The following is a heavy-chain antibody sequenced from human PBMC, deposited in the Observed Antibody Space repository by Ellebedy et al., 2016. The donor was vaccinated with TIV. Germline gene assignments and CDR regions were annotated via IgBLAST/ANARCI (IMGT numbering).Heavy chain of an antibody. CDR3: ARDGYSGYDQERWFDP. D-gene: IGHD5-12*01. CDR1: GYTFTGYY. V-gene: IGHV1-2*02. CDR2: INPNSGGT. Sequence: ASVKVSXXASGYTFTGYYMHWVRQAPGQGLEWMGWINPNSGGTNYAQKFQGRVTMTRDTSISTAYMELSRLRSDDTAVYYCARDGYSGYDQERWFDPWGQGTLVTVSS. J-gene: IGHJ5*02.